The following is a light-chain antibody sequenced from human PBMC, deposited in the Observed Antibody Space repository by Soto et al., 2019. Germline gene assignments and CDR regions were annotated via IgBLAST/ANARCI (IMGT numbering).Light chain of an antibody. CDR2: DAS. Sequence: EIVLTQSPATLSLSPGERATLSCRASQSVSSYLAWYQHKPGQAPRLLIYDASNRATGIPARFSGSGSGTDFTLTLRRLGAGDFGVYSRPQRADWPPLPFGGGDKVEIK. V-gene: IGKV3-11*01. CDR1: QSVSSY. CDR3: PQRADWPPLP. J-gene: IGKJ4*01.